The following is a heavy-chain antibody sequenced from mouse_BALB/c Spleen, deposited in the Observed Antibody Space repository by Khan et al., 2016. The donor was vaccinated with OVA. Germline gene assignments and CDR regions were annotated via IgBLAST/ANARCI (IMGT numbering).Heavy chain of an antibody. V-gene: IGHV14-3*02. CDR3: AHSLLRYAMDY. CDR2: IDPANGNT. Sequence: VQLQQSGAEFVKPGASVRLSCTASGFNIKNTYIHWVKQRPEQGLEWIGRIDPANGNTKYDPKFQGKATITADTSSNTAYLQLSSLTSEDTAVYYCAHSLLRYAMDYWSQGTSVTVSS. CDR1: GFNIKNTY. J-gene: IGHJ4*01. D-gene: IGHD1-2*01.